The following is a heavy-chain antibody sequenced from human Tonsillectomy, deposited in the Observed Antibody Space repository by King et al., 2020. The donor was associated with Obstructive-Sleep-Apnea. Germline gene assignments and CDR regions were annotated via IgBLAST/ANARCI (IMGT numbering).Heavy chain of an antibody. V-gene: IGHV3-9*01. CDR1: GFTFDDYA. CDR2: IRWNSGTL. Sequence: VQLVESGGGLVQPGRSLRLSCAVSGFTFDDYAMHWVRQAPGKGLEWVSGIRWNSGTLGDVDSVRGRVTISRENAKNSLYLQMNSLRAEDTALCYCVKGDYGSGQSGGDVWGQGTTVTVSS. J-gene: IGHJ6*02. D-gene: IGHD3-10*01. CDR3: VKGDYGSGQSGGDV.